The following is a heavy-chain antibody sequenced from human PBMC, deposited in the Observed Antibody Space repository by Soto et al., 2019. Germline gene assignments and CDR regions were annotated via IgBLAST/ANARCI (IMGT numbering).Heavy chain of an antibody. J-gene: IGHJ5*02. CDR2: IYYSGST. V-gene: IGHV4-59*01. D-gene: IGHD1-7*01. CDR1: GGSISSYY. Sequence: SETLSLTCTVSGGSISSYYWSWIRQPPGKGLEWIGYIYYSGSTNYNPSLKSRVTISVDTSKNQFSLKLSSVTAADTAVYYCARDSGTGTTFWFDPWGQGTLVTVSS. CDR3: ARDSGTGTTFWFDP.